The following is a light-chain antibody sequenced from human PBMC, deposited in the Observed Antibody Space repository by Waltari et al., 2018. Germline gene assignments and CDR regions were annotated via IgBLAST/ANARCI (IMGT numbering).Light chain of an antibody. V-gene: IGLV3-21*04. CDR2: YDT. J-gene: IGLJ3*02. Sequence: SFVLLQPPSVSVAPGKTATISCGGDNVGECSLHWYQQNPGQAPLLVISYDTHRPSGIPERFSGSNSGNTATLTISGVEAGDEADYYFPLRYPSGDPLCVFGGGTKLTVL. CDR1: NVGECS. CDR3: PLRYPSGDPLCV.